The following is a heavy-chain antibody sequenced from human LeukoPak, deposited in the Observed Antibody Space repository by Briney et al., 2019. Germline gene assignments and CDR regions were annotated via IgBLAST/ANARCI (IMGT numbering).Heavy chain of an antibody. J-gene: IGHJ4*02. V-gene: IGHV4-59*08. D-gene: IGHD6-13*01. Sequence: SETLSLTCTVSGGSISSYYWSWVRQPPGKGLEWIGFVYYTGSTNYSPSLKSRVTISVDTSKNQFSLKLSSVTAADTAVYYCARRGGYSSSWYFDYWGQGTLVTVSS. CDR1: GGSISSYY. CDR2: VYYTGST. CDR3: ARRGGYSSSWYFDY.